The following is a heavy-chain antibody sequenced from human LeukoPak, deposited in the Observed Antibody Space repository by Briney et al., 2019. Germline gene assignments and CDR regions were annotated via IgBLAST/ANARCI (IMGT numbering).Heavy chain of an antibody. CDR1: GGSFISGIYY. CDR2: IYYRGST. J-gene: IGHJ4*02. D-gene: IGHD6-13*01. V-gene: IGHV4-39*01. CDR3: ARLLPIAAAGGHYFDY. Sequence: PSETLSLTCNASGGSFISGIYYWGWVRQPPGKGLEWIASIYYRGSTYYNQSLKSRVTISVDTSKKQFSLKVTSVTAADTAVYYCARLLPIAAAGGHYFDYWGQGTLVTVSS.